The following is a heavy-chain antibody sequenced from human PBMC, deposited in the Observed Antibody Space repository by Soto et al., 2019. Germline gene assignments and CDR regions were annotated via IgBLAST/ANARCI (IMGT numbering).Heavy chain of an antibody. Sequence: GGSLRLSCAASGFTFSSYGMHWVRQAPGKGLEWVAVISYDGSNKYYADSVKGRFTISRDNSKNTLYLQMNSLRAEDTAVYYCRSGGSCKIHCYDYWGQGTLVTVSS. CDR2: ISYDGSNK. J-gene: IGHJ4*02. CDR3: RSGGSCKIHCYDY. CDR1: GFTFSSYG. V-gene: IGHV3-30*03. D-gene: IGHD2-15*01.